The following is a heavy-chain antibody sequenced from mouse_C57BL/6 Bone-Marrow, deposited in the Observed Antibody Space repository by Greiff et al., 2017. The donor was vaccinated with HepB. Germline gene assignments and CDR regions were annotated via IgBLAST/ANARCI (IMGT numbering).Heavy chain of an antibody. J-gene: IGHJ3*01. CDR2: ISDGGSYT. V-gene: IGHV5-4*01. CDR1: GFTFSSYA. D-gene: IGHD4-1*01. CDR3: ARDVNWEGFAY. Sequence: EVQGVESGGGLVKPGGSLKLSCAASGFTFSSYAMSWVRQTPEKRLEWVATISDGGSYTYYPDNVKGRFTISRDNAKNNLYLQMSHLKSEDTAMYYCARDVNWEGFAYWGQGTLVTVSA.